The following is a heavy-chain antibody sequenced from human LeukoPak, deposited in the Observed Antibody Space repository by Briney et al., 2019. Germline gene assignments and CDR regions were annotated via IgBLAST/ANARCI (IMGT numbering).Heavy chain of an antibody. J-gene: IGHJ6*02. CDR2: IRSSTYI. CDR1: GFTFRSYN. CDR3: ARTLGCSSTSCYTGYYYYGMDV. V-gene: IGHV3-21*01. D-gene: IGHD2-2*02. Sequence: GGSLRLSCAASGFTFRSYNMNWVRQAPGKGLEWVSSIRSSTYIYYADSVKGRFTISRDNAKNSLYLQMNSLRAEDTAVYYCARTLGCSSTSCYTGYYYYGMDVWGQGTTVTVSS.